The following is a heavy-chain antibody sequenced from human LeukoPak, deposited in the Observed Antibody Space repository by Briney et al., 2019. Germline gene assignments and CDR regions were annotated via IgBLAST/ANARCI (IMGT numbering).Heavy chain of an antibody. Sequence: GGSLTFSCAASGFTFSSFGMHWVRQAPGKGLEWVAVIWYDASNRYYADSVKGRFTISRDNSKNTLFLQMNSLRDDDTAVYYCVRGVGVSRFNYFDPWGQGTLVIVSS. CDR2: IWYDASNR. CDR3: VRGVGVSRFNYFDP. CDR1: GFTFSSFG. J-gene: IGHJ5*02. V-gene: IGHV3-33*01. D-gene: IGHD6-13*01.